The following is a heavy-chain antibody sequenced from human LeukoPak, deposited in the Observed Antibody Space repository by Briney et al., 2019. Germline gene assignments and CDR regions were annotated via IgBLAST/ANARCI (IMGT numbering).Heavy chain of an antibody. V-gene: IGHV3-74*01. Sequence: GGSLRLSCAASGFTFSSYWMHWVRQAPGKGLVWVSRINTDGSSTSYADSVKGRFTVPRDNAKNTLYLQMNSLRAEDTAVYYCARAQGPYQLLWATDYWGQGTLVTVSS. J-gene: IGHJ4*02. D-gene: IGHD2-2*01. CDR2: INTDGSST. CDR1: GFTFSSYW. CDR3: ARAQGPYQLLWATDY.